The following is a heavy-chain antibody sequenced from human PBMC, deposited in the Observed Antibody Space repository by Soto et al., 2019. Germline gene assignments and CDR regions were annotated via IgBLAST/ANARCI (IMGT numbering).Heavy chain of an antibody. CDR2: IWNDGNDY. V-gene: IGHV3-33*01. Sequence: QVQLVESGGGVVQPGRSLRLACAASGFTFNNYGMHWVRQAPGKGLEWVAVIWNDGNDYYYANSVKGRFTISRDNSKNTVNLQMSSLRGEETAVYYCARRKISPPTRGAASARGGMDVWGQGPTVTVSS. J-gene: IGHJ6*02. D-gene: IGHD6-13*01. CDR1: GFTFNNYG. CDR3: ARRKISPPTRGAASARGGMDV.